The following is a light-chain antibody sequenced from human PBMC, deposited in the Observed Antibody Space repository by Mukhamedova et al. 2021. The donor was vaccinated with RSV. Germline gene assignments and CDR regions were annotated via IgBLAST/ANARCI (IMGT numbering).Light chain of an antibody. V-gene: IGKV1-5*03. CDR3: QQYESNPPT. J-gene: IGKJ1*01. CDR2: KAS. Sequence: WYQRRVHGKAPKDLIYKASSLESGVPSRFSGSGSGTEFTLTINSLQPFAFATYYCQQYESNPPTFGQGTKVEIK.